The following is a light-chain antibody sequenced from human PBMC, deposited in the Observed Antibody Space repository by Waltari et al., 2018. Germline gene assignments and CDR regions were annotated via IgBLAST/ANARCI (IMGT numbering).Light chain of an antibody. CDR2: DVT. J-gene: IGLJ3*02. Sequence: QSALTQPASVSGSPGQSITISCTRTSSDVGVYSYVSWFQQHPDKAPRLLIFDVTNRPSGVSNRFSGSKSGNTASLTISGLQAEDEADYYCSSYTSRATWVFGGGTRLAVL. CDR1: SSDVGVYSY. V-gene: IGLV2-14*03. CDR3: SSYTSRATWV.